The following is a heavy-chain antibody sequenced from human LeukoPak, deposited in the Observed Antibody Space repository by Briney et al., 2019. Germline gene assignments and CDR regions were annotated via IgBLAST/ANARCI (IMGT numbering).Heavy chain of an antibody. Sequence: GGSLRLSCAASGFTFSSYAMSWVRQAPGKGLEWVSSISGSGGSTYYADSVKGRFTISRDNSKNTLYLQMNSLRAEDTAVYYCAKSGRRWELLRNYFDYWGQGTLVTVSS. CDR3: AKSGRRWELLRNYFDY. J-gene: IGHJ4*02. V-gene: IGHV3-23*01. D-gene: IGHD1-26*01. CDR1: GFTFSSYA. CDR2: ISGSGGST.